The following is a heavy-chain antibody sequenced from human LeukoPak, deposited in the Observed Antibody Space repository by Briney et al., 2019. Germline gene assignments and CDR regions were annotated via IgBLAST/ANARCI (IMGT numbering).Heavy chain of an antibody. CDR2: ISTSGSTI. D-gene: IGHD5-24*01. Sequence: GGSLRLSCAASGFTFSTYEMNWVRQAPGKGLEWVSYISTSGSTIYYADSVKGRFTISRDNATNSLYLQMNSLRAEDTAVYYCARVVRWFQSDYWGQGTLVTVSS. CDR3: ARVVRWFQSDY. J-gene: IGHJ4*02. CDR1: GFTFSTYE. V-gene: IGHV3-48*03.